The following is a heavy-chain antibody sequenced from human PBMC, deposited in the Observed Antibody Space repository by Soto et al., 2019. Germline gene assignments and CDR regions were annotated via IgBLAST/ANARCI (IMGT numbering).Heavy chain of an antibody. CDR1: GFTFNNYA. J-gene: IGHJ6*02. CDR2: ITGSSDYT. Sequence: PGGSLRLSCAASGFTFNNYAISWVRQAPGKGLEWVSVITGSSDYTYYLDSVKGRFTISRDNSKNTVHLQMSSLRAEDAAVYYCARVPDHETFIPTTGTNYHHFGPMDVWGQGTTVTVSS. D-gene: IGHD1-1*01. CDR3: ARVPDHETFIPTTGTNYHHFGPMDV. V-gene: IGHV3-23*01.